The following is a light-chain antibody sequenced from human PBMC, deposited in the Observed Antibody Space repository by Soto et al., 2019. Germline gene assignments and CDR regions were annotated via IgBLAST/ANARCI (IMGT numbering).Light chain of an antibody. Sequence: QSAPTQPGSVSGSPGQSITISCTGTSSDIGLNNYVSWYQQHPGKAPALIIYAVTYRPSGVSSRFSGSKSGDTASLTISGLRTEDEADYYCTSHSDSRPEVFGGGTKLTVL. CDR1: SSDIGLNNY. CDR3: TSHSDSRPEV. V-gene: IGLV2-14*03. J-gene: IGLJ2*01. CDR2: AVT.